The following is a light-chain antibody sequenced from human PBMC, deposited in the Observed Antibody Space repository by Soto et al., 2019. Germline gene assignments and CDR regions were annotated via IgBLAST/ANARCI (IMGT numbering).Light chain of an antibody. CDR2: GAA. V-gene: IGKV3-15*01. J-gene: IGKJ4*01. Sequence: EIVMTQSTATLSVSPGERATLSCRASQSVSSNLAWYQQKPGQAPTLLIYGAATRATGIPARFSGSGSGTEFTLTISSLQSEDFAVYSCQQYNIWHPLTFGGGTKVEIK. CDR1: QSVSSN. CDR3: QQYNIWHPLT.